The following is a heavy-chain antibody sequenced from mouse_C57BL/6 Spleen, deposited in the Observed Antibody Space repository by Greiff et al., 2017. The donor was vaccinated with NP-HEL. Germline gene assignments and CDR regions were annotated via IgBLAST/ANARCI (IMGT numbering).Heavy chain of an antibody. Sequence: VKLKESGPGLVQPSQSLSITCTVSGFSLTSYGVHWVRQSPGKGLEWLGVIWSGGSTDYNAAFISRLSISKDNSKSQVFFKMNSLQADDTAIYYCARNRGYYAFAYWGQGTLVTVSA. J-gene: IGHJ3*01. CDR1: GFSLTSYG. V-gene: IGHV2-2*01. D-gene: IGHD2-3*01. CDR3: ARNRGYYAFAY. CDR2: IWSGGST.